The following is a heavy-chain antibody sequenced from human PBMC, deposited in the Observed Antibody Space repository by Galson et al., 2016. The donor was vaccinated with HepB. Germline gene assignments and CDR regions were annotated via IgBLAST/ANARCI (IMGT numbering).Heavy chain of an antibody. Sequence: SLRLSCAASGFTFSDYAMSWVRQAPGKGLQWVSTIRDTGVTTHYADSVKGRFTISRDNSKNTLYLQMSSLRAEDTAMYYCAKATPYYDVLTGFFVYDSDYWGHGILVTGSS. CDR3: AKATPYYDVLTGFFVYDSDY. J-gene: IGHJ4*01. V-gene: IGHV3-23*01. CDR2: IRDTGVTT. CDR1: GFTFSDYA. D-gene: IGHD3-9*01.